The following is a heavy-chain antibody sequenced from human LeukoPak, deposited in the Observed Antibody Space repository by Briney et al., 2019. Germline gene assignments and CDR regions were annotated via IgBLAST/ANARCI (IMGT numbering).Heavy chain of an antibody. Sequence: GGSLRLSCAASGFTFSSYSMNWVRQAPGKGLEWVSYITSSSRTIYYADSVKGRFTISRDNSKNTLYLQMNSLRAEDTAVYYCAKDLYYDYVWGSYRPSALGYWGQGTLVTVSS. CDR1: GFTFSSYS. V-gene: IGHV3-48*01. CDR2: ITSSSRTI. J-gene: IGHJ4*02. CDR3: AKDLYYDYVWGSYRPSALGY. D-gene: IGHD3-16*02.